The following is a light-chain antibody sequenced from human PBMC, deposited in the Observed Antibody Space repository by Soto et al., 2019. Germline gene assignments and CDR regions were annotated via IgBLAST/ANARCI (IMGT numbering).Light chain of an antibody. CDR3: SSSTSRTTFV. CDR2: EGT. V-gene: IGLV2-14*02. CDR1: STDFENYNL. Sequence: QSALTQPASVSGSPGQSITISCTRSSTDFENYNLVSWYQHCPDKAPKLIIYEGTKRPSEISDRFSGSESDTTAYLTISGLQAEDEADYYCSSSTSRTTFVFGTGTKVTVL. J-gene: IGLJ1*01.